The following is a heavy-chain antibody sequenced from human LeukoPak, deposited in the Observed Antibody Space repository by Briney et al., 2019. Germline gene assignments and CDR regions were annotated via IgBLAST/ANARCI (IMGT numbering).Heavy chain of an antibody. CDR3: ASDNIYSSGWFGY. CDR1: GLTFSSYS. J-gene: IGHJ5*01. V-gene: IGHV3-48*01. CDR2: ISSSSSTI. D-gene: IGHD6-19*01. Sequence: PGGSLRLSCAASGLTFSSYSMNWARQAPGKGLEWVSYISSSSSTIYYADSVKGRFTISRDNAKNSLYLQMNSLRAEDTAVYYCASDNIYSSGWFGYWGQGTLVTVSS.